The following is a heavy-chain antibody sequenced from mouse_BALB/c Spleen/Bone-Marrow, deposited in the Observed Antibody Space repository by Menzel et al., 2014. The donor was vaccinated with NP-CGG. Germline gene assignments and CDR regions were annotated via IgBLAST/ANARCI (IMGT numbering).Heavy chain of an antibody. CDR2: INPSSNYT. CDR1: GYTFTSYT. Sequence: VQLQQSGAELARPGASVKMSCKASGYTFTSYTMHWVKQRPGQGLEWIGYINPSSNYTNYNQKFKDKATLTADKSSNTAYMQLSSLTSEDSAVYYCARSMIIYFAMDYWGQGTSVTVSS. J-gene: IGHJ4*01. CDR3: ARSMIIYFAMDY. D-gene: IGHD2-3*01. V-gene: IGHV1-4*01.